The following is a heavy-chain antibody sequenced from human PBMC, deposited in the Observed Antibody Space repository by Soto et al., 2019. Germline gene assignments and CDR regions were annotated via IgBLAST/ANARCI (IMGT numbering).Heavy chain of an antibody. V-gene: IGHV4-31*03. CDR1: VGSISSGGYY. Sequence: SETLSLTCTVCVGSISSGGYYWSWIRQHPGKGLEWIGYIYYSGSTYYNPSLKSRVTISVDTSKNQFSLKLSSVTAADTAVYYCARGRPGYYDSSGYYPLFDYWGQGTLVTVSS. D-gene: IGHD3-22*01. CDR3: ARGRPGYYDSSGYYPLFDY. J-gene: IGHJ4*02. CDR2: IYYSGST.